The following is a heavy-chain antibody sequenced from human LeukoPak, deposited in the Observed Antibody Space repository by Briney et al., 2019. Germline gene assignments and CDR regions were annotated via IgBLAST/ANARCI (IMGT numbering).Heavy chain of an antibody. CDR1: EFTFDDYV. J-gene: IGHJ6*03. Sequence: PGRSLRLSCAASEFTFDDYVMYWVRQAPGKGLEWVSNISFNSVNIAYADSVKGRFTISRDNAKNSLYLQMNSLRAEDTALYYCARVQLVDYYYYSYMDVWGKGTTVTVSS. V-gene: IGHV3-9*01. CDR3: ARVQLVDYYYYSYMDV. CDR2: ISFNSVNI. D-gene: IGHD6-6*01.